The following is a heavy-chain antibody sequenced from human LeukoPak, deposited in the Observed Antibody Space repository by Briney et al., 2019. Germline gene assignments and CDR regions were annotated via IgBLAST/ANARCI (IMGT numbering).Heavy chain of an antibody. V-gene: IGHV3-23*01. CDR3: AKDAANYPFFFDF. CDR1: GFTFTNYV. CDR2: ISGSDSKT. J-gene: IGHJ4*02. Sequence: GGSLRLSCAASGFTFTNYVMTWVRQAPGKGLEWVSSISGSDSKTYYADSVKGRFTISRDNAKNTVYLQMNSLRAEDTAIYYCAKDAANYPFFFDFWGQGTPVTVSS. D-gene: IGHD4/OR15-4a*01.